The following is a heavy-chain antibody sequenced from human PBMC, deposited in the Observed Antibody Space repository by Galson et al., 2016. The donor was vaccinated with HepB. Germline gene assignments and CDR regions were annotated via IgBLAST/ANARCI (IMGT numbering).Heavy chain of an antibody. CDR3: ARGGVVGATTRGNDY. CDR1: GFTFSTYS. J-gene: IGHJ4*02. D-gene: IGHD1-26*01. CDR2: ISSGSKTI. Sequence: SLRLSCAASGFTFSTYSMNWFRQAPGMGLEWVSYISSGSKTIYYADSVKGRFIISIDNDKNSVFLQMNSLRDEDTAVYYCARGGVVGATTRGNDYWGQGTLVTVSS. V-gene: IGHV3-48*02.